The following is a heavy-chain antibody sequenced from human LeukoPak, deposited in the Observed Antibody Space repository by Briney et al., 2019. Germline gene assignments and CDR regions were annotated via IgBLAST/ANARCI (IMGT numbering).Heavy chain of an antibody. CDR1: GGSIRSYY. V-gene: IGHV4-59*08. CDR2: IFCSGTT. Sequence: SETLSLTCTVYGGSIRSYYGRWIRQPPGKVLEWVGYIFCSGTTDSNPSLKSRVNISVDTSNNHFSVKLSSVTAADTAVFYCAMTYCSGGSCHFDYWGQGTLVTVSS. D-gene: IGHD2-15*01. J-gene: IGHJ4*02. CDR3: AMTYCSGGSCHFDY.